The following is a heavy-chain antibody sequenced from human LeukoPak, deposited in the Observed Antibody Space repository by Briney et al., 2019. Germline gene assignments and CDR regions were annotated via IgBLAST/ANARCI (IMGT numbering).Heavy chain of an antibody. CDR2: IIPILGIA. D-gene: IGHD6-13*01. V-gene: IGHV1-69*04. Sequence: ASVKVSCKASGGTFSSYAISWVRQAPGQGLEWMGRIIPILGIANYAQKFQGRVTITADESTSTAYMELSSLRSEDTAVYYCARVPQNSVSDSSSSYGMDVWGQGTTVTVSS. CDR1: GGTFSSYA. J-gene: IGHJ6*02. CDR3: ARVPQNSVSDSSSSYGMDV.